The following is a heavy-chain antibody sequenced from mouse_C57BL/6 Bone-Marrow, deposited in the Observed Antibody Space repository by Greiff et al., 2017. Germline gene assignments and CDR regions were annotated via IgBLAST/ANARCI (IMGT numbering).Heavy chain of an antibody. V-gene: IGHV7-3*01. J-gene: IGHJ1*03. CDR3: ARYKYYGSSYDWYFDV. CDR2: IRNKANGYTS. CDR1: GFTFTDYY. Sequence: EVQLVESGGGLVQPGGSLSLSCAASGFTFTDYYMSWVRQPPGKALEWLGFIRNKANGYTSEYSASVKGRFTISRDNSPSILYLQMNALRAEDSATYYWARYKYYGSSYDWYFDVWGTGTTVTVSS. D-gene: IGHD1-1*01.